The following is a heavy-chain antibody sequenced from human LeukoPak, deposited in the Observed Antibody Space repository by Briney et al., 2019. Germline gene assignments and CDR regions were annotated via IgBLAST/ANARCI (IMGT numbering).Heavy chain of an antibody. D-gene: IGHD3-3*02. Sequence: GGSLRLSCAASGFTFDDYAMHWVRQAPGKGLEWVSGISWNSGSIGYADSVKGRFTISRDNAKNSLYLQMNSLRAEDTAVYYCARGHVSIEPWGQGTLVTVSS. CDR2: ISWNSGSI. J-gene: IGHJ4*02. CDR3: ARGHVSIEP. V-gene: IGHV3-9*01. CDR1: GFTFDDYA.